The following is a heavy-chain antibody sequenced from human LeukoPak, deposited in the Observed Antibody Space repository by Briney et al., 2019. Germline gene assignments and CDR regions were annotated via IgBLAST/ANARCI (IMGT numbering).Heavy chain of an antibody. Sequence: GGSLRLSCAASGFTFSSYAMHWVRQAPGKGLEWVAVISYDGSNKYYADSVKGRFTISRGNSKNTLYLQMNSLRAEDTAVYYCARGFSGSYIDYWGQGTLVTVSS. CDR1: GFTFSSYA. CDR2: ISYDGSNK. D-gene: IGHD1-26*01. V-gene: IGHV3-30-3*01. CDR3: ARGFSGSYIDY. J-gene: IGHJ4*02.